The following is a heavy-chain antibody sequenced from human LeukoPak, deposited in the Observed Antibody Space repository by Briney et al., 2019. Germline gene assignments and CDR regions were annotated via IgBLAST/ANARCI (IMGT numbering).Heavy chain of an antibody. CDR2: INGDGRNI. D-gene: IGHD3-9*01. Sequence: GGSLRLSCVASGFPFSSYWMHWVRQDPRKGLVWVSRINGDGRNINYADSVRGRFTISRDNAKNTLYLQMNTLRVEDTAVYYCTRDLMDYDLSTGLHHYYMDVWGQGTTVTVSS. CDR1: GFPFSSYW. V-gene: IGHV3-74*01. CDR3: TRDLMDYDLSTGLHHYYMDV. J-gene: IGHJ6*02.